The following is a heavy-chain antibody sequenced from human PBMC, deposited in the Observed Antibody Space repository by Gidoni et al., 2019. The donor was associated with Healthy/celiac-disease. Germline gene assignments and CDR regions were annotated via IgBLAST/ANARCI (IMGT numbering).Heavy chain of an antibody. V-gene: IGHV3-23*01. CDR1: GFTFISYA. Sequence: EVQLLESGGGLVQPGGSLRLSCAASGFTFISYAMGGVRTAPGTGLEWVSAISGSGGSTYYADSVKGRFTISRYNSKNTLYLQMNSLRAEDTAVYYCAKEGRLYYYDSSGYYFDYWGQVTLVTVSS. D-gene: IGHD3-22*01. CDR2: ISGSGGST. J-gene: IGHJ4*02. CDR3: AKEGRLYYYDSSGYYFDY.